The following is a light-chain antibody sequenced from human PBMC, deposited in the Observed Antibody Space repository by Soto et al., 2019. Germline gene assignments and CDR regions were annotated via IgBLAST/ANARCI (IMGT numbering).Light chain of an antibody. CDR2: GAS. CDR1: QTVRNNY. CDR3: QQYGSSPRT. Sequence: EIVLTQSPATLSLSPGERATLSCRASQTVRNNYLAWYQQKPGQAPRLLIYGASSSATGIPDRFSGSGSGTDFTLTISRLEPEDFAVYYCQQYGSSPRTFGQGTKVDIK. J-gene: IGKJ1*01. V-gene: IGKV3-20*01.